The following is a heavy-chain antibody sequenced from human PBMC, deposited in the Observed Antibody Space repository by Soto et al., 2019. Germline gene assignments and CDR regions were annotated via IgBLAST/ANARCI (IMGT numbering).Heavy chain of an antibody. Sequence: GGSLRLSCAASGFTFSSYGMHWVRQAPGKGLEWVAVIWYDGSNKYYADSVKGRFTISRDNSKNTLYLQMNSLRAEDTAVYYCARGLVWMDYYGMDVWGQGTTVTVSS. CDR1: GFTFSSYG. CDR2: IWYDGSNK. V-gene: IGHV3-33*01. D-gene: IGHD2-2*01. CDR3: ARGLVWMDYYGMDV. J-gene: IGHJ6*02.